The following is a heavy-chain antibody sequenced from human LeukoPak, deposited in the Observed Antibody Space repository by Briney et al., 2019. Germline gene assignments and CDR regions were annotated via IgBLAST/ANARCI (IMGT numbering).Heavy chain of an antibody. CDR1: GGSISSYY. Sequence: PSETLSLTCTVSGGSISSYYWSWIRQPPGKGLEWIGYIYYSGSTNYNPSLKSRVTISVDTSKNQFSLKLSSVTAADTAVYYCARGHMENWGASFDYWGQGTLVTVSS. J-gene: IGHJ4*02. D-gene: IGHD7-27*01. CDR3: ARGHMENWGASFDY. V-gene: IGHV4-59*01. CDR2: IYYSGST.